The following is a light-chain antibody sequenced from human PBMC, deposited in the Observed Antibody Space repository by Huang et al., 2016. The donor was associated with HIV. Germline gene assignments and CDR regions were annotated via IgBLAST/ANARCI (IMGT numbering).Light chain of an antibody. V-gene: IGKV3-15*01. CDR2: CAS. J-gene: IGKJ1*01. Sequence: EIVLTQSPGTLSLSPGETATLSCRARQGITGNLAWYQQRLGQPPRLRIYCASTRAPNIPGRLSGSGSGTDFTLTITSLRSEDSAVYYCQQYNAWPSTWTFGQGTRMEIK. CDR3: QQYNAWPSTWT. CDR1: QGITGN.